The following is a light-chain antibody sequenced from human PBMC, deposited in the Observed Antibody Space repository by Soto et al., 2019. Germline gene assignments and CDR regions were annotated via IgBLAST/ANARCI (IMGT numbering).Light chain of an antibody. CDR1: SGDVGGYNL. CDR3: CSYAGNSEV. V-gene: IGLV2-23*02. CDR2: EVT. Sequence: QSALTQPASVSGSPGQSITIPCTGTSGDVGGYNLVSWYQQHPCKAPKLMIYEVTARPSGVSNRFSGSKSGNTASLTISGLQPDDEADYYCCSYAGNSEVFGTGTKLTVL. J-gene: IGLJ1*01.